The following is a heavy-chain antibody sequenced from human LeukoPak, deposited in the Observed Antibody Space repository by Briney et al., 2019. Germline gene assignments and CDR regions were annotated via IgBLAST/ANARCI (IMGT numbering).Heavy chain of an antibody. CDR1: GFTFSNYD. CDR2: ITSSGDVT. D-gene: IGHD1-7*01. CDR3: AKYRGMTGTSELGY. Sequence: GGSLRLSCVVSGFTFSNYDMTWVRQAPGKGLEWVSSITSSGDVTFYSDSVKGRFTISRDNSQNTLYLQMNSLRAEDTAIYFCAKYRGMTGTSELGYWGQGTLVTVSS. V-gene: IGHV3-23*01. J-gene: IGHJ4*02.